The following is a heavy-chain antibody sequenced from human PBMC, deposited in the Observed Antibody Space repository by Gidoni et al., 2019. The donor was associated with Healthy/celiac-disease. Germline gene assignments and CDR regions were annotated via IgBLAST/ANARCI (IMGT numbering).Heavy chain of an antibody. D-gene: IGHD4-17*01. CDR2: IRWNSGSI. CDR1: GFTFDDYA. J-gene: IGHJ5*02. Sequence: EVQLVESGGGLVQPGRSLRLSCSASGFTFDDYAMHWVREAPGKGLGVGSGIRWNSGSIGVSDSGKGRFNNSRENAKNSLYLQMNSLRAEDTALYYWAKDKGGDYGDSNWFDPWGQGTLVTVSS. V-gene: IGHV3-9*01. CDR3: AKDKGGDYGDSNWFDP.